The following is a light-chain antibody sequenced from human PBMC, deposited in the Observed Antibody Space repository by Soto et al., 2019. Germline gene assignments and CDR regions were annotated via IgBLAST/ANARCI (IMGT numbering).Light chain of an antibody. J-gene: IGLJ2*01. Sequence: QAVVTQPPSVSGAPGQRVTISCTGSRSNIGAGYDVHWYQQLPGTAPKLLIDGNTNRPSGIPDRFSGSKSGTSASLAITGLTAEDDAYYYCQSSDLNPSRVVFGGGTQLTVL. CDR1: RSNIGAGYD. CDR3: QSSDLNPSRVV. V-gene: IGLV1-40*01. CDR2: GNT.